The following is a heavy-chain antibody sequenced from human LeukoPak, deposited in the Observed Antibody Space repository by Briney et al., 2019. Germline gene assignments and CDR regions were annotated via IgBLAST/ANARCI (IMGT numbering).Heavy chain of an antibody. CDR3: SRSTPLNWFDP. V-gene: IGHV4-4*07. J-gene: IGHJ5*02. Sequence: SETLSLTCTVSGGSISSYYWSWIRQPAGKGLEWIGRIYTSGSTNYNPSLKSRVTMSVDTSKNQSSLKLSSVTAADTAVYYCSRSTPLNWFDPWGQGTLVTVSS. CDR2: IYTSGST. D-gene: IGHD2-2*01. CDR1: GGSISSYY.